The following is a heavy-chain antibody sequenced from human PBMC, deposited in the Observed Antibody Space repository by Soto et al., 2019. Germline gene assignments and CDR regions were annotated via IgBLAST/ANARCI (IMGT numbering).Heavy chain of an antibody. J-gene: IGHJ4*02. V-gene: IGHV3-23*01. Sequence: EVQLLESGGGLVQPGESLRLSCAASGFTFSSYARSWVSQAPGKGLERVSVISGSDDNTYYEDSGKGRLTIYRDTTKNTLYLQMNSLRAEDTAVYYCAKRSSSSTFDYWGQGTLVTVSS. D-gene: IGHD6-6*01. CDR3: AKRSSSSTFDY. CDR2: ISGSDDNT. CDR1: GFTFSSYA.